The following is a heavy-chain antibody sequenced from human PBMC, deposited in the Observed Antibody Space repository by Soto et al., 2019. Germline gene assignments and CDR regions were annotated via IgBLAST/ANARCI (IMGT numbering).Heavy chain of an antibody. CDR3: AGLVRGRLAVAGGAFDI. Sequence: QVQLVESGGGVVQPGRSLRLSCAASGFTFSSYGMHWVRQAPGKGLEWVAVISYDGSNKYYADSVKGRFTISRDNSKNTLYLQMNSLRAEDTAVYYCAGLVRGRLAVAGGAFDIWGQGTMVTVSS. D-gene: IGHD6-19*01. CDR2: ISYDGSNK. V-gene: IGHV3-30*03. J-gene: IGHJ3*02. CDR1: GFTFSSYG.